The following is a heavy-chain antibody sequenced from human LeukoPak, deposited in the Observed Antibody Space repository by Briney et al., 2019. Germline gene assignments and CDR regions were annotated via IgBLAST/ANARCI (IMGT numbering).Heavy chain of an antibody. CDR3: AKGGYYDSSGYYSFDY. V-gene: IGHV3-9*01. CDR1: GFTFDDYA. Sequence: PGGSLRLSRAASGFTFDDYAMHWVRQAPGMGLEWVSGISWNSGSIGYADSVKGRFTISRDNAKNSLYLQMNSLRAEDTALYYCAKGGYYDSSGYYSFDYWGQGTLVTVSS. D-gene: IGHD3-22*01. CDR2: ISWNSGSI. J-gene: IGHJ4*02.